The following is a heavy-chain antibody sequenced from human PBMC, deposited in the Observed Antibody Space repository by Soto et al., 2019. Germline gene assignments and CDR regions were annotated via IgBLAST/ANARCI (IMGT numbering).Heavy chain of an antibody. CDR1: GGSISSSSYY. D-gene: IGHD4-17*01. Sequence: SETLSLTCTVTGGSISSSSYYWGWIRQPPGKGLEWIGSIYYSGSTYYNPSLKSRVTISVDTSKNQFSLKLSSVTAADTAVYYCARQEVTTFGYFDYWGQGTLVTVS. J-gene: IGHJ4*02. V-gene: IGHV4-39*01. CDR2: IYYSGST. CDR3: ARQEVTTFGYFDY.